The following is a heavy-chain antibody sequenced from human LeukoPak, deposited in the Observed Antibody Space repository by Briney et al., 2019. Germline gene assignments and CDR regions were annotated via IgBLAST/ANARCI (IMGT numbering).Heavy chain of an antibody. Sequence: ASVKVSCKVSGYTFTDYYMHWVQQAPGKGLEWMGLVDPEDGETIYAEKFQGRVTITADTSIDTAYMELSSLRSEDTAVYYCATYYYDSSGYPDFDYWGQGTLVTVSS. D-gene: IGHD3-22*01. CDR3: ATYYYDSSGYPDFDY. CDR2: VDPEDGET. CDR1: GYTFTDYY. V-gene: IGHV1-69-2*01. J-gene: IGHJ4*02.